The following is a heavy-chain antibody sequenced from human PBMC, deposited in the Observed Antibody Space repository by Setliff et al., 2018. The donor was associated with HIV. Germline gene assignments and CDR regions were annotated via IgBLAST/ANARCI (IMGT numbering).Heavy chain of an antibody. Sequence: GGSLRLSCAASGFIFRSYNINWVRQAPGKGLEWISSISGSSAYIYYADSVKGRFTISRDNSKNTLYLQMNSLGADDTAMYYCAKDQGHTAMAYVDNWGQGTLVTVSS. CDR1: GFIFRSYN. CDR3: AKDQGHTAMAYVDN. CDR2: ISGSSAYI. V-gene: IGHV3-21*01. D-gene: IGHD5-18*01. J-gene: IGHJ4*02.